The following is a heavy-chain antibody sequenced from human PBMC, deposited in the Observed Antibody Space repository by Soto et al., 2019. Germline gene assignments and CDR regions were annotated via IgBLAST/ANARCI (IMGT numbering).Heavy chain of an antibody. J-gene: IGHJ3*02. V-gene: IGHV3-23*01. D-gene: IGHD3-16*01. CDR2: ISGSGGTT. CDR3: AKKIKGGMSYDAFDI. Sequence: GGSLRLSCAASGFTFSTYAMSWVRQAPGRGLEWVSGISGSGGTTYYADSVKGRFTISRDNSKNTLYLLMNSLRAEDTAVYYCAKKIKGGMSYDAFDIWGQGTMVTVSS. CDR1: GFTFSTYA.